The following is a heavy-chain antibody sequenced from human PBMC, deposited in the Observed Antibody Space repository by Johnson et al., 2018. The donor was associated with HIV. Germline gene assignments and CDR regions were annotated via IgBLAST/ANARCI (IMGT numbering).Heavy chain of an antibody. CDR1: GFTFSSYW. CDR3: ARDFGYSSGWYRDDAFDI. D-gene: IGHD6-19*01. J-gene: IGHJ3*02. Sequence: VQLVESGGGVVQPGRSLRLSCVASGFTFSSYWMSWVRQAPGKGLEWVANIKQDGSEKYYVDSVKGRFTISRDNAKNSLYLQMNSLRAEDTAVYYCARDFGYSSGWYRDDAFDIWGQGTMVTVSP. CDR2: IKQDGSEK. V-gene: IGHV3-7*01.